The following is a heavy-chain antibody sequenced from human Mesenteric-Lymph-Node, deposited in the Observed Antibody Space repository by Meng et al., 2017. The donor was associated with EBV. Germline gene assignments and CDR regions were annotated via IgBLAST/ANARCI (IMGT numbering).Heavy chain of an antibody. Sequence: QVQLEQSESELKRPGASVKISCKASGYTFNRYAMNWVRQVPGQGLEWMGWINARTDNPTYAQDFTGRFVFPLDTSVSTAYLQINNLQPEDTAIYYCARDWYTSSWYYYDYWGQGTLVTVAS. D-gene: IGHD6-13*01. J-gene: IGHJ4*02. CDR1: GYTFNRYA. CDR3: ARDWYTSSWYYYDY. CDR2: INARTDNP. V-gene: IGHV7-4-1*02.